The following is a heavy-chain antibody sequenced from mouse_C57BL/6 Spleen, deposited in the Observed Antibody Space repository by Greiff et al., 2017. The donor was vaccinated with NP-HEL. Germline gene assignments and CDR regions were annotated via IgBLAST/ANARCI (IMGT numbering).Heavy chain of an antibody. CDR1: GYTFTDYY. V-gene: IGHV1-76*01. J-gene: IGHJ3*01. CDR2: IYPGSGNT. CDR3: ASDWDWFAY. Sequence: VQLQQSGAELVRPGASVKLSCKASGYTFTDYYINWVKQRPGQGLEWIARIYPGSGNTYYNEKFKGKATLTAEKSSSTAYMQLSSLTSEDSAVYFCASDWDWFAYWGQGTLVTVSA. D-gene: IGHD4-1*01.